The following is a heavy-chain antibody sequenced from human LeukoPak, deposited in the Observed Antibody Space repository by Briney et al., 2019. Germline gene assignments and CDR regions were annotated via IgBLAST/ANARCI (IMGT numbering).Heavy chain of an antibody. D-gene: IGHD1-26*01. CDR3: AKDQWEWIVGATRGGDY. V-gene: IGHV3-30-3*01. CDR2: ISYDGSIK. J-gene: IGHJ4*02. CDR1: GFTFSSYA. Sequence: PGGSLRLSCAASGFTFSSYAMHWVRQAPGKGLEWVAVISYDGSIKYYADSVKGRFTISRDNSKNTLYLQMNSLRAEDTAVYYCAKDQWEWIVGATRGGDYWGQGTLVTVSS.